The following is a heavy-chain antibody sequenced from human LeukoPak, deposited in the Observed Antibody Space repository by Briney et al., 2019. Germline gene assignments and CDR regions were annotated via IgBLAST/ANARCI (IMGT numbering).Heavy chain of an antibody. V-gene: IGHV4-59*08. J-gene: IGHJ4*02. D-gene: IGHD1-26*01. CDR2: IYYSGST. Sequence: PSETLSLTCTVSGGSISSYYWSWIRQPPGKGLEWIGYIYYSGSTNYNPSLKSRVTISVDTSKNQFSLKLSSVTAADTAVYYCARHLGLVGATRNLDYWGQGTLVTVSS. CDR3: ARHLGLVGATRNLDY. CDR1: GGSISSYY.